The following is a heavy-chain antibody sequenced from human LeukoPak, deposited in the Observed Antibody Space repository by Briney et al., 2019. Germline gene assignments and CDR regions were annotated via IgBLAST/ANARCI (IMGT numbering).Heavy chain of an antibody. CDR3: ARDRARHQLVENWFDP. J-gene: IGHJ5*02. D-gene: IGHD6-13*01. Sequence: PGGSLRLSCAASGFTFSSYAMNWVRQAPGKGLEWVAVISYDGSNKYYADSVKGRFTISRDNSKNTLDLQMNGLGPEDTAVYYCARDRARHQLVENWFDPWGQGTLVTVSS. CDR1: GFTFSSYA. V-gene: IGHV3-30-3*01. CDR2: ISYDGSNK.